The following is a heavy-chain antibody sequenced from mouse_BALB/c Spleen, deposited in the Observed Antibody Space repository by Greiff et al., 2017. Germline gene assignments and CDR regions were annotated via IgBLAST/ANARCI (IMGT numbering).Heavy chain of an antibody. Sequence: VQLQESGGGLVQPGGSRKLSCAASGFTFSSFGMHWVRQAPEKGLEWVAYISSGSSTIYYADKVKGRFTISRDNPKNTLFLQMTSLRSEDTAMYYCARSGGNYVFYYFDYWGQGTTLTVSS. CDR3: ARSGGNYVFYYFDY. V-gene: IGHV5-17*02. D-gene: IGHD2-1*01. J-gene: IGHJ2*01. CDR2: ISSGSSTI. CDR1: GFTFSSFG.